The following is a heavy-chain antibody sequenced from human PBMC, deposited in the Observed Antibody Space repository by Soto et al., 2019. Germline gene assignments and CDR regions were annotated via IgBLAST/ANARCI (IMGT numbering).Heavy chain of an antibody. CDR1: GGSISSVDYY. D-gene: IGHD6-6*01. Sequence: SETLSLTCTVSGGSISSVDYYWSWIRQPPGKGLEWIGYIYYSGSTYYNPSLKSRVTISVDTPKKQFSLKLSSVTAADTAVYYCARSEYSSSSPPPAGLDVWAQGTTVTISS. CDR3: ARSEYSSSSPPPAGLDV. CDR2: IYYSGST. V-gene: IGHV4-30-4*01. J-gene: IGHJ6*02.